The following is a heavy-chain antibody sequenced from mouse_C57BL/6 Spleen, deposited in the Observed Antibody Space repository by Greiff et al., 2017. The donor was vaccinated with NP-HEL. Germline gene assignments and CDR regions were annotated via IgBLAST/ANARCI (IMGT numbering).Heavy chain of an antibody. D-gene: IGHD2-1*01. CDR1: GYTFTSYW. CDR2: IYPSDSET. Sequence: QVHVKQPGAELVRPGSSVKLSCKASGYTFTSYWMDWVKQRPGQGLEWIGNIYPSDSETHYNQKFKDKATLTVDKSSSTAYMQLSSLTSEDSAVYYCARKGGELRYFDVWGTGTTVTVSS. J-gene: IGHJ1*03. CDR3: ARKGGELRYFDV. V-gene: IGHV1-61*01.